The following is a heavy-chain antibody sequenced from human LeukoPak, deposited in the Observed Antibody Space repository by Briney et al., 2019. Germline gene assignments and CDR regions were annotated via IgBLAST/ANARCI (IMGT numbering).Heavy chain of an antibody. V-gene: IGHV4-39*01. Sequence: PSETLSLTCTVSGGSISSSYYYWGWIRQPPGKGLEWIGSIYYSGSTYYNPSLKSRVTISVDTSKNQFSLKLRSVTAADTAVYYCASLVVVVVTASEIDYWGQGTLVTVSS. CDR1: GGSISSSYYY. CDR3: ASLVVVVVTASEIDY. CDR2: IYYSGST. J-gene: IGHJ4*02. D-gene: IGHD2-21*02.